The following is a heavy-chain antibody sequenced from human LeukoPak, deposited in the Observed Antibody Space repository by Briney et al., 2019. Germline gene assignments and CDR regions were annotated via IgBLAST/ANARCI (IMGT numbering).Heavy chain of an antibody. Sequence: GGSLRLSCAASGFSFTTYWMGWVRQAPGKGLEWVANINQDESSQYYVDAVRGRFTISRDNAKNSLNLQMNSLRAEDTAVYYCARWGTYNWFDPWGQGTLVTVSS. CDR2: INQDESSQ. CDR1: GFSFTTYW. CDR3: ARWGTYNWFDP. J-gene: IGHJ5*02. D-gene: IGHD1-14*01. V-gene: IGHV3-7*01.